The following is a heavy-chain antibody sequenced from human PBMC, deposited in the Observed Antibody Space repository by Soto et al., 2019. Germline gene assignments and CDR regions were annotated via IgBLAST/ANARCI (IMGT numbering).Heavy chain of an antibody. CDR3: AGDETGTTTNYYGYGMDV. D-gene: IGHD1-7*01. J-gene: IGHJ6*02. V-gene: IGHV1-18*01. Sequence: ASVKVSCKASGYTFTSYGISWVRQAPGQGLEWMGWISAYNGNTNYARKLQGRVTMTTDTSTSTAYMELRSLRSDDTAVYYCAGDETGTTTNYYGYGMDVWGQGTTVTVSS. CDR2: ISAYNGNT. CDR1: GYTFTSYG.